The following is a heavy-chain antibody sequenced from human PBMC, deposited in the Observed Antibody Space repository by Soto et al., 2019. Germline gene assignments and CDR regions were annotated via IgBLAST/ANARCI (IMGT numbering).Heavy chain of an antibody. CDR3: ARCFYDFWSRPTFSDAFYI. D-gene: IGHD3-3*01. CDR2: ISYDGSNK. Sequence: GGSLRLSCAASGFTFSSYAMHWVRQAPGKGLEWVAVISYDGSNKYYADSVKGRFTISRDNSKNTLYLQMNSLRAEDTAVYYCARCFYDFWSRPTFSDAFYIWGRGTMVTVSS. CDR1: GFTFSSYA. J-gene: IGHJ3*02. V-gene: IGHV3-30-3*01.